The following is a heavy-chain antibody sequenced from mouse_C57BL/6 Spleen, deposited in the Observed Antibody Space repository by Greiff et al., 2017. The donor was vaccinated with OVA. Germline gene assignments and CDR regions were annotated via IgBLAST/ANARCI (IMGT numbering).Heavy chain of an antibody. J-gene: IGHJ4*01. CDR1: GYTFTSYW. CDR3: AGWVASYYVNYDAIDY. D-gene: IGHD2-1*01. CDR2: IDPSDSET. Sequence: QVQLKQPGAELVRPGSSVKLSCKASGYTFTSYWMHWVKQRPIQGLEWIGNIDPSDSETHYNQKFKDKATLTVDKSSSTAYMQLSSLTSEDSAVYYCAGWVASYYVNYDAIDYWGQGTSVTVSS. V-gene: IGHV1-52*01.